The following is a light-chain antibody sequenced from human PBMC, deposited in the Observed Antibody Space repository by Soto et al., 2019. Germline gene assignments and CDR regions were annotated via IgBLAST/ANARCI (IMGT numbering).Light chain of an antibody. V-gene: IGLV1-47*01. CDR3: AAWDDSLSGDYV. CDR1: SSSIGTNY. Sequence: QTVVTQPPSASGTPGQRVTISCSGSSSSIGTNYVYWYQQLPGTAPKLLIYKNNERPSGVPDRFSGSKSGTSASLAISRLRSDDEAEYYCAAWDDSLSGDYVFGTGTKLTVL. J-gene: IGLJ1*01. CDR2: KNN.